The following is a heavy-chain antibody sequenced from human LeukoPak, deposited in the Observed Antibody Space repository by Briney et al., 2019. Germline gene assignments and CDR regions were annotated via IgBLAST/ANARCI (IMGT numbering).Heavy chain of an antibody. CDR3: AGGSMVRGVIYYYYYMDV. CDR1: GGSLSAYY. V-gene: IGHV4-59*10. J-gene: IGHJ6*03. Sequence: SETLSLTCAVYGGSLSAYYWSWIRQPAGKGLEWIGRIYTSGSTNYNPSLKSRVTMSVDTSKNQFSLKLSSVTAADTAVYYCAGGSMVRGVIYYYYYMDVWGKGTTVTISS. D-gene: IGHD3-10*01. CDR2: IYTSGST.